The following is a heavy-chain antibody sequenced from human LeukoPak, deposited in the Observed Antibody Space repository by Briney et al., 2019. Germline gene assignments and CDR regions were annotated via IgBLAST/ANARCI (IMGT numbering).Heavy chain of an antibody. D-gene: IGHD3-22*01. Sequence: ASVKVSCKASGYTFTSYYMHGVRQAPGQGLEWMGIINPSGGSTSYAQKFQGRVTMTRDTSTSTVYMELSSLRSEDTAVYYCARDLSVFGYDSSGQDYWGQGTLVTVSS. CDR2: INPSGGST. V-gene: IGHV1-46*01. CDR3: ARDLSVFGYDSSGQDY. J-gene: IGHJ4*02. CDR1: GYTFTSYY.